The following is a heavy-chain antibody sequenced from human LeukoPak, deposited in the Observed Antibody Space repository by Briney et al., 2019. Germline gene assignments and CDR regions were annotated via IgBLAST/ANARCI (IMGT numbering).Heavy chain of an antibody. D-gene: IGHD1-7*01. CDR2: FSSGGSA. CDR3: ARKQTGTMYDV. J-gene: IGHJ4*02. CDR1: GGSISSSSYY. Sequence: SETLSLTCIVPGGSISSSSYYWAWIRQSPGKGLEWIGTFSSGGSAYYNPSLTSRVSISKDTSDNQFSLRLYSVTAADTAVYYCARKQTGTMYDVWGQGSQVTVSS. V-gene: IGHV4-39*07.